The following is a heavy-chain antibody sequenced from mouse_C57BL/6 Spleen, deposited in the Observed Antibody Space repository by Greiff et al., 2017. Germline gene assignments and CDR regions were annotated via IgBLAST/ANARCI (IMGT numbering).Heavy chain of an antibody. V-gene: IGHV1-7*01. CDR1: GYTFTSYW. Sequence: QVQLQQSGAELAKPGASVKLSCKASGYTFTSYWMHWVKQRPGQGLEWIGYINPSSGYTKYNQKFKDKATLTVDKSSSTAYMQLSSLTSEDSAVYYCASRNFDVWGTGTTVTVSS. CDR2: INPSSGYT. CDR3: ASRNFDV. J-gene: IGHJ1*03.